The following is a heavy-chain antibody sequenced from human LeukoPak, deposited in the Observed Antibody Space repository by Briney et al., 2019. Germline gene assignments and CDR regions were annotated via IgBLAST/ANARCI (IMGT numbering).Heavy chain of an antibody. Sequence: ASVKVSCKASGGTFSSYAISWVRQAPGQGLEWMGRSIPILGIANYAQKFQGRVTITADKSTSTAYMELSSLRSEDTAVYYCARDTPDDFWSGYYSFGYYYGMDVWGQGTTVTVSS. J-gene: IGHJ6*02. CDR2: SIPILGIA. D-gene: IGHD3-3*01. CDR3: ARDTPDDFWSGYYSFGYYYGMDV. CDR1: GGTFSSYA. V-gene: IGHV1-69*04.